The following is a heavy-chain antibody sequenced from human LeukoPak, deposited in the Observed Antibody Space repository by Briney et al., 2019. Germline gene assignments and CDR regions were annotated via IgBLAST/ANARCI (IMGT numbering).Heavy chain of an antibody. Sequence: GSLRLSCAASGFTFSSYAMSWVRQPPGKGLEWIGEINHSGSTNYNPSLKSRVTISVDTSKNQFSLKLSSVTAADTAVYYCARHSRSGWSFYYFDYWGQGTLVTVSS. CDR3: ARHSRSGWSFYYFDY. CDR2: INHSGST. CDR1: GFTFSSYA. D-gene: IGHD6-19*01. J-gene: IGHJ4*02. V-gene: IGHV4-34*08.